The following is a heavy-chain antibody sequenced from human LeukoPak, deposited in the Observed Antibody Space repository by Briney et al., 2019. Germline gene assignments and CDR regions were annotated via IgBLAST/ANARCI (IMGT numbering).Heavy chain of an antibody. V-gene: IGHV3-23*01. CDR2: ISGRGDST. CDR1: GFTSSIYA. D-gene: IGHD3-10*01. J-gene: IGHJ6*03. Sequence: GGSLRLSCAGSGFTSSIYAMTWVRQAPGKGLEWVSSISGRGDSTNYAGSVKGRFTISRDNAKNTLYLQMNSLRAEDKAVYYCAKGGAVASKSITMVRGTRRYYYYMDVWGKGTTVTISS. CDR3: AKGGAVASKSITMVRGTRRYYYYMDV.